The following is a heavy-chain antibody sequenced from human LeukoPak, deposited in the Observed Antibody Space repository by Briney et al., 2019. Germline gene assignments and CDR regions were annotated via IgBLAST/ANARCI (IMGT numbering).Heavy chain of an antibody. J-gene: IGHJ4*02. CDR1: GFTFSSYA. V-gene: IGHV3-23*01. CDR3: AKDVGFLEWLVCFDY. D-gene: IGHD3-3*01. Sequence: GGSLRLSCAANGFTFSSYAMSWVRQAPGKGLEWVSGICGSGGSTYYAVSVKGRFTISRDNSKNTLYLQMNGLRAEDTALYYCAKDVGFLEWLVCFDYWGQGTLVTVSS. CDR2: ICGSGGST.